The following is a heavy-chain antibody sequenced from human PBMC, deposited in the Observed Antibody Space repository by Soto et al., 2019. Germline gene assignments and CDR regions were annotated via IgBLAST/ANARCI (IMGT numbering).Heavy chain of an antibody. CDR3: ARHGGDMFTSGRVIDRFDY. D-gene: IGHD3-16*02. V-gene: IGHV4-39*01. CDR2: GFYSGSA. J-gene: IGHJ4*02. Sequence: PSETLSLTCTASAASISSTSIYSASIRQPPGKGREWIGSGFYSGSAYYNPSLKSRLSISVDTSKKQFSLKLRSVTAADTAVYYCARHGGDMFTSGRVIDRFDYWGQGTLVTVSS. CDR1: AASISSTSIY.